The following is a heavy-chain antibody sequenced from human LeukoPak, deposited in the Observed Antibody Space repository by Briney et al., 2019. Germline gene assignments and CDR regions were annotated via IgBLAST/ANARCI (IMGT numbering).Heavy chain of an antibody. V-gene: IGHV3-7*01. D-gene: IGHD6-13*01. CDR1: GFTFSSYW. J-gene: IGHJ4*02. CDR2: IKQDGSEK. Sequence: GGSLRLSCAASGFTFSSYWMSWVRQAPGKGLEWVANIKQDGSEKYYVNSVKGRFTISRDNAKNSLYLQMNSLRAEDTTVYYCARDPYSSSWYFDYWGQGTLVTVSS. CDR3: ARDPYSSSWYFDY.